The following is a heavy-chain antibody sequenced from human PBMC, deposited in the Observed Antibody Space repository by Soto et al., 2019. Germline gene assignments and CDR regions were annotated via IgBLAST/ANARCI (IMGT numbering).Heavy chain of an antibody. CDR3: AKTVYSTKYYFDY. CDR1: GFTFDDYA. J-gene: IGHJ4*02. CDR2: ISWNSGSI. Sequence: EVQLVQSGGGLVQPGGSLRLSCAASGFTFDDYAMHWVRQAPGKGLEWVSGISWNSGSIGYADSVKGRFTISRDNAKNSLYLQMNSLRAEDTALYYCAKTVYSTKYYFDYWGQGTLVTVSS. D-gene: IGHD4-4*01. V-gene: IGHV3-9*01.